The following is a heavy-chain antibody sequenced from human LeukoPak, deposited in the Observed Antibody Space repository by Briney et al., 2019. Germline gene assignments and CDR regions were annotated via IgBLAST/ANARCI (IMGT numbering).Heavy chain of an antibody. CDR3: ARDEYGGSSYFDY. Sequence: SETLSLTCTVSGGSISSGSYYWSWIRQPAGKGLEWIGRIYTSGSTNYNPSLKSRVTISVDTSKNQFSLKLSSVTAADTAVYYCARDEYGGSSYFDYWGQGTLVTVSS. V-gene: IGHV4-61*02. CDR2: IYTSGST. D-gene: IGHD4-23*01. J-gene: IGHJ4*02. CDR1: GGSISSGSYY.